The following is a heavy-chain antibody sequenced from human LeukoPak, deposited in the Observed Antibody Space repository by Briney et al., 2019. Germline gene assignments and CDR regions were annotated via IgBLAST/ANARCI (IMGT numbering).Heavy chain of an antibody. D-gene: IGHD3-10*01. CDR3: ARGGLLWFGELLPHAFDI. CDR1: GGSISSYY. V-gene: IGHV4-59*12. J-gene: IGHJ3*02. Sequence: PSEALSLTCAVSGGSISSYYWSWIRQPPGKGLEWIGYIYYSGSTNYNPSLKSRVTISVDTSKNQFSLKLSSVTAADTAVYYCARGGLLWFGELLPHAFDIWGQGTMVTVSS. CDR2: IYYSGST.